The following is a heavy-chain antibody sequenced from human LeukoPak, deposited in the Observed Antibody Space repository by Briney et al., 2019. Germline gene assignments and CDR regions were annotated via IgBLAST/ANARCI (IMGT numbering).Heavy chain of an antibody. CDR1: GGTFSSCA. CDR2: ISAYNGNT. CDR3: AGPGSWLDPFDY. V-gene: IGHV1-18*01. Sequence: ASVKVSCKASGGTFSSCAISWVRQAPGQGLEWMGWISAYNGNTNYAQKLQGRVTMTTDTSTSTAYMELRSLRSDDTAVYYCAGPGSWLDPFDYWGQGTLVTVSS. J-gene: IGHJ4*02. D-gene: IGHD6-19*01.